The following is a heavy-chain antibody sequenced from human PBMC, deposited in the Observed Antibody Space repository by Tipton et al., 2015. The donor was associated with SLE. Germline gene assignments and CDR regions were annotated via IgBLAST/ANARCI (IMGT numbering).Heavy chain of an antibody. CDR2: INQDESEK. CDR1: AFTFSTYG. J-gene: IGHJ6*02. D-gene: IGHD5-18*01. CDR3: ARFNSYSYHYYGWDV. Sequence: SLRLSCAASAFTFSTYGMHWVRQAPGKGLEWVANINQDESEKYYADSVKGRFTISRDNAKNSLYLQMNSLTAEDTAVYYCARFNSYSYHYYGWDVWGQGTTVTVSS. V-gene: IGHV3-7*01.